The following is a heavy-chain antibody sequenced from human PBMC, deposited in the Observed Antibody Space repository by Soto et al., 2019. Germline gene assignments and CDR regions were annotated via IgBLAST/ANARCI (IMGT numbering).Heavy chain of an antibody. Sequence: QVQLQESGPGLVKPSGTLSLTCAVSGGSISSSNWWSWVRQPPGKGLEWIGEIYHSGSTNYNPSLKSRVTISVDKSKNQFSLKLSSVTAADTAVDYCASDPNYCSGGSCYSTGGFDYWGQGTLVTFSS. CDR2: IYHSGST. D-gene: IGHD2-15*01. J-gene: IGHJ4*02. V-gene: IGHV4-4*02. CDR3: ASDPNYCSGGSCYSTGGFDY. CDR1: GGSISSSNW.